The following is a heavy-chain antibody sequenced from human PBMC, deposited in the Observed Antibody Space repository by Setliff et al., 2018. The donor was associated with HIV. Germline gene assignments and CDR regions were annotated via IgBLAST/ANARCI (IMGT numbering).Heavy chain of an antibody. V-gene: IGHV4-59*11. J-gene: IGHJ6*03. CDR2: IYYSGST. CDR3: ARLGYYHFWSGPEGYMDV. CDR1: GGSISSHY. D-gene: IGHD3-3*01. Sequence: PSETLSLTCIVSGGSISSHYWSWIRQPPGKGLEWIGYIYYSGSTTYNPSFQGQVTISADRSTSNAYLQWSSLEASDTAMYYCARLGYYHFWSGPEGYMDVWGKGTTVTVSS.